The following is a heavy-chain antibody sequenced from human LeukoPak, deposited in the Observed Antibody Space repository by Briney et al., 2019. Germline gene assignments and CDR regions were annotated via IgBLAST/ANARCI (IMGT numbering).Heavy chain of an antibody. J-gene: IGHJ4*02. CDR3: ARTDYYDSSGTLVLGNLFDY. D-gene: IGHD3-22*01. CDR1: GGTFSSYA. V-gene: IGHV1-69*05. CDR2: IIPIFGTA. Sequence: ASVKVSCKASGGTFSSYAISWVRQAPGQGLEWMGGIIPIFGTANYAQKFQGRVTITTDESTSTAYMELSSLRSEDTAVYYCARTDYYDSSGTLVLGNLFDYWGRGTLVTVSS.